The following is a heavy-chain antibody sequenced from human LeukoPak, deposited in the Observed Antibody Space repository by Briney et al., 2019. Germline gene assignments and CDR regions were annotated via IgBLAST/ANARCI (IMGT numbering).Heavy chain of an antibody. CDR2: IYTSGST. Sequence: SETLSLTCTVSGVSISSYYWSWIRQPAGKGLEWIGRIYTSGSTNHNPSLKSRVTMSVDKSKNQLSLKLSSVTAADTAMYYCARGAYHYGSGSYYFDYWGQGTLVTVS. CDR1: GVSISSYY. CDR3: ARGAYHYGSGSYYFDY. V-gene: IGHV4-4*07. D-gene: IGHD3-10*01. J-gene: IGHJ4*02.